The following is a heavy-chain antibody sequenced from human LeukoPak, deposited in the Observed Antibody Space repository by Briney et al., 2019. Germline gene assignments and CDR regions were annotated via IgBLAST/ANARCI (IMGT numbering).Heavy chain of an antibody. V-gene: IGHV3-23*01. CDR2: VSGSGDKT. Sequence: PGRSLRLSCAASGFTFSSYGMHWVRQAPGKGLEWVSAVSGSGDKTFYVDSVKGRFTISRDNSKSTLYLQMDSLRAEDTALYYCAKGGDPDNWGQGTLVTVSS. J-gene: IGHJ4*02. CDR3: AKGGDPDN. D-gene: IGHD3-16*01. CDR1: GFTFSSYG.